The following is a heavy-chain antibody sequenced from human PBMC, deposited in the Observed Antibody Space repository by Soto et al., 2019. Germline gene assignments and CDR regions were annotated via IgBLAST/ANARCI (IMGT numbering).Heavy chain of an antibody. Sequence: SETLSLTCTVSGGSISNYYWSWIRRPPGKGLEWIGYIYYSGSTNYNPSLKSRVTISVDTSKNQFSLKLSSVTAADTAVYYCARMMFPSYSYGYYYYYGMDVWGQGTTVTVSS. D-gene: IGHD5-18*01. CDR2: IYYSGST. CDR1: GGSISNYY. V-gene: IGHV4-59*01. J-gene: IGHJ6*02. CDR3: ARMMFPSYSYGYYYYYGMDV.